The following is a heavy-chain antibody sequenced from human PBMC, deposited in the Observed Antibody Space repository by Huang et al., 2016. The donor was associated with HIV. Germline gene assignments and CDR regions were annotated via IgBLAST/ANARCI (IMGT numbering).Heavy chain of an antibody. V-gene: IGHV1-69*01. CDR3: ATVDYYDTSGPQRGYFDN. CDR1: GGSFRNFA. J-gene: IGHJ4*02. D-gene: IGHD3-22*01. CDR2: IIPTLGKA. Sequence: QVQLVQSGAEVKKPGSSVKVSCKASGGSFRNFAIGWVRQAPGQGLEGVGGIIPTLGKATYAQKFQGRVRIIADESTSTAYMELSSLRSEDTAVYYCATVDYYDTSGPQRGYFDNWGQGTLVTVSS.